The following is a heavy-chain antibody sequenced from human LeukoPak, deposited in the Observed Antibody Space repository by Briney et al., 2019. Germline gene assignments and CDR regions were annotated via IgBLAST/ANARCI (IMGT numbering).Heavy chain of an antibody. CDR2: IKSKTGGGTT. V-gene: IGHV3-15*01. CDR1: GFTFSNAW. J-gene: IGHJ4*02. CDR3: TTSDLGYCSGGSCYSGDY. Sequence: GGSLRLSCAASGFTFSNAWMSWVRQAPGKGLEWVGRIKSKTGGGTTDYAAPVKGRFTISRDDSKNTLHLQMNSLKTEDTAVYYCTTSDLGYCSGGSCYSGDYWGQGTLVTVSS. D-gene: IGHD2-15*01.